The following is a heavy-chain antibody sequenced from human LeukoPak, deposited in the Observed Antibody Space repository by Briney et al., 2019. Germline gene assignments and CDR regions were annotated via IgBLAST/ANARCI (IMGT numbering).Heavy chain of an antibody. D-gene: IGHD3-10*01. J-gene: IGHJ6*02. CDR3: ANYYGSGSYHFMDV. CDR2: ISGSGGST. Sequence: GGSLRLSCAASGFTFSSYSMNWVRQAPGKGLEWVSGISGSGGSTYYADSVKGRFTISRDNSKNTLYLQMNSLRAEDTAVYYCANYYGSGSYHFMDVWGQGTTVTVSS. V-gene: IGHV3-23*01. CDR1: GFTFSSYS.